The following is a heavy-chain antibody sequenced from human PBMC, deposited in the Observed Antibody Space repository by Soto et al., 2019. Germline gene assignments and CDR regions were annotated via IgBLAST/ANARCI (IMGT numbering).Heavy chain of an antibody. D-gene: IGHD1-1*01. CDR1: GYSFTSYW. J-gene: IGHJ6*02. Sequence: PGESLKISCKGSGYSFTSYWIGWVRQMPGQGLEWMGIIYPGDSDTRYSPSFQGQVTISADKSTSTAHLQWSSLKAPDTARYYCARHDPQLLGPYYYCGMDVRGQGTAVTV. CDR2: IYPGDSDT. CDR3: ARHDPQLLGPYYYCGMDV. V-gene: IGHV5-51*01.